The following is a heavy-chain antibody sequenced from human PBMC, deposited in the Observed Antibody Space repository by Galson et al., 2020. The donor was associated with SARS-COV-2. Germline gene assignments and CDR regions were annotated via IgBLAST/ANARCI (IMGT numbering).Heavy chain of an antibody. J-gene: IGHJ4*02. CDR3: ASSYYYGSGSYFDY. D-gene: IGHD3-10*01. CDR1: GHAFASYG. V-gene: IGHV1-18*01. CDR2: ISVYNGNT. Sequence: GESLKISCKASGHAFASYGLTWLRQAPGQGLEWMGWISVYNGNTHYAEKFQDRVTMTTDTSTGTAFMELRGLRSDDTAVYYCASSYYYGSGSYFDYWGQGALVTVSS.